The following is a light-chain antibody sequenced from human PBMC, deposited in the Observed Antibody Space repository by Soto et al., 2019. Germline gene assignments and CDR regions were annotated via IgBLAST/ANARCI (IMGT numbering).Light chain of an antibody. CDR1: QSVSSN. CDR2: GAS. J-gene: IGKJ5*01. CDR3: QQYNQWPIT. V-gene: IGKV3-15*01. Sequence: EVVLTQSPVTLSVSPGERATLSCRASQSVSSNLAWYQQKPGQAPRLLIYGASTRATGIPARFSGSGSGTEFTLTISSLQSEDFAVFYCQQYNQWPITFGQGTRLEIK.